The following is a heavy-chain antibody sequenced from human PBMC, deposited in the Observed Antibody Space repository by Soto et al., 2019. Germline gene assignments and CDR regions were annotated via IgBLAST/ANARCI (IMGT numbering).Heavy chain of an antibody. CDR3: ARFRAPRRQLISMSFHI. CDR1: GYSFTSYW. Sequence: GESLKISCKGSGYSFTSYWISWVRQMPGKGLEWMGRIDPSDSYTNYSPSFQGHVTISADKSISTAYLQWSSLKASDTAMYYCARFRAPRRQLISMSFHIWGLGTLVTFS. V-gene: IGHV5-10-1*01. D-gene: IGHD6-6*01. J-gene: IGHJ3*02. CDR2: IDPSDSYT.